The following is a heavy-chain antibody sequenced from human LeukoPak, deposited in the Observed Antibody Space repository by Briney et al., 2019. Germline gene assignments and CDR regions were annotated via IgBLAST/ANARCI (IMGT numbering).Heavy chain of an antibody. CDR3: ARDLSGLEGHSFSHPDY. Sequence: SGGSLRLSCAASGFTFSSYEMNWVRQAPGKGLEWVSYISSSGSTIYYADSVKGRFIIPRDNAKNSLYLQLNSLTAEDTAVYYCARDLSGLEGHSFSHPDYWGQGTLVTVSS. D-gene: IGHD5-18*01. CDR1: GFTFSSYE. J-gene: IGHJ4*02. V-gene: IGHV3-48*03. CDR2: ISSSGSTI.